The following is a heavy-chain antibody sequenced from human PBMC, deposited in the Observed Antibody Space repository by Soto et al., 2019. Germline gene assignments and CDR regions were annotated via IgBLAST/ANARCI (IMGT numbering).Heavy chain of an antibody. J-gene: IGHJ5*02. CDR2: IKQDGSEK. D-gene: IGHD3-3*01. Sequence: GGSLRLSCAASGFTFSSYWMSWVRQAPGKGLEWEANIKQDGSEKYYVDSVKGRFTISRDNAKNSLYLQMNSLRAEDTAVYYCARDLDFWSGGNWFDPWGQGTLVTVSS. V-gene: IGHV3-7*05. CDR3: ARDLDFWSGGNWFDP. CDR1: GFTFSSYW.